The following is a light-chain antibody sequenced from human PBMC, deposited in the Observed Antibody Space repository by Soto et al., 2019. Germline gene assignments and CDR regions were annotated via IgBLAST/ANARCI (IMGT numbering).Light chain of an antibody. CDR1: QSISSY. CDR3: QQSYSTPQT. Sequence: DIQMTQSPSSLSASVGDRVTITCRASQSISSYLNWYQQKPGKAPKLLIYAASSLQSGDPSRFSGSGSGTDFTLTISSLQPEDFATYYCQQSYSTPQTFGQGTKVDI. V-gene: IGKV1-39*01. CDR2: AAS. J-gene: IGKJ1*01.